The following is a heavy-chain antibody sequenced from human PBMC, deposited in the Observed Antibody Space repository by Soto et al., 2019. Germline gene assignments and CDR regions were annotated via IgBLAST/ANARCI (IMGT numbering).Heavy chain of an antibody. CDR1: GGTFSSYA. D-gene: IGHD6-6*01. Sequence: LVKVSCKASGGTFSSYAISWVRQAPGQGLEWMGGIIPIFGTANYAQKFQGRVTITADESTSTAYMELSSLRSEDTAVYYCARGIAARPWWFDPWGQGTLVTVSS. CDR3: ARGIAARPWWFDP. CDR2: IIPIFGTA. V-gene: IGHV1-69*13. J-gene: IGHJ5*02.